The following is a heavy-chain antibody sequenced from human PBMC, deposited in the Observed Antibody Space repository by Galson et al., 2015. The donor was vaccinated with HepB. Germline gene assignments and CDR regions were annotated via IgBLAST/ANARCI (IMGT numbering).Heavy chain of an antibody. CDR1: GGTFSSYA. CDR3: ARASSYSSGWLPNYYGMDV. Sequence: SVKVSCKASGGTFSSYAISWVRQAPGQGLEWMGGIIPIFGTANYAQKFQGRVTITADESTSTAYMELSSLRSEDTAVYYCARASSYSSGWLPNYYGMDVWGQGTTVTVSS. V-gene: IGHV1-69*13. D-gene: IGHD6-19*01. CDR2: IIPIFGTA. J-gene: IGHJ6*02.